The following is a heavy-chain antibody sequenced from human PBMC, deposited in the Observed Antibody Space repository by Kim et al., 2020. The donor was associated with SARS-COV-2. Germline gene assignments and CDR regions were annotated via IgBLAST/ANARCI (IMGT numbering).Heavy chain of an antibody. V-gene: IGHV1-8*01. D-gene: IGHD3-3*01. CDR2: MNPNSGNT. CDR3: ARFSYYDFWSGYSVYYYYYGMDV. Sequence: ASVKVSCKASGYTFTSYDINWVRQATGQGLEWMGWMNPNSGNTGYAQKFQGRVTMTRNTSISTAYMELSSLRSEDTAVYYCARFSYYDFWSGYSVYYYYYGMDVWGQGTTVTVSS. J-gene: IGHJ6*02. CDR1: GYTFTSYD.